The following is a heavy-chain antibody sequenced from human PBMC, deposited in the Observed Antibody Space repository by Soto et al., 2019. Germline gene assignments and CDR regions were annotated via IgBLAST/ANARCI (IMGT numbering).Heavy chain of an antibody. Sequence: PGGSLRLSCEASGFTFNNYAMTWVRQTPGKGLQWVSTISGSGSRTFYADSVRGRFTISRDNSKNTLYLQMNSLRAEDTALYYCAKEKIASTVADFFDYWGQGTLVTVSS. V-gene: IGHV3-23*01. CDR2: ISGSGSRT. D-gene: IGHD6-19*01. CDR1: GFTFNNYA. J-gene: IGHJ4*02. CDR3: AKEKIASTVADFFDY.